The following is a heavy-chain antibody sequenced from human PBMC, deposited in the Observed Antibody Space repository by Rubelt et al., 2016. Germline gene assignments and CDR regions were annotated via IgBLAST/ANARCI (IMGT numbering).Heavy chain of an antibody. CDR2: INHSGST. V-gene: IGHV4-34*01. D-gene: IGHD5-18*01. CDR3: ARGSRSYSRPLDY. Sequence: QVQLQQWGAGLLKPSETLSLTCAVYGGSFSGYYWSWIRQPPGKGLEWIGEINHSGSTNYNPSLKSRVTISVDTAKNQFSLKLSSVTAADTAVYDCARGSRSYSRPLDYWGQGTLVTVSS. CDR1: GGSFSGYY. J-gene: IGHJ4*02.